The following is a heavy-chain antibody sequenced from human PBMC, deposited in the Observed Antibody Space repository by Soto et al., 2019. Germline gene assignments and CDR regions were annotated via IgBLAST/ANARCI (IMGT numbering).Heavy chain of an antibody. Sequence: QVQLVQSGAEVKKPGASVKVSCKTSGYTFAAYYIHWIRQAPGQGLEWMGWINPTSGGTVYAQNFQDRVTMTRDASISTAYMELRRLNSDDTAVYYCALDPDYGDYWGYFFDSWGQGTPVTVSS. CDR3: ALDPDYGDYWGYFFDS. D-gene: IGHD4-17*01. V-gene: IGHV1-2*02. CDR1: GYTFAAYY. J-gene: IGHJ4*02. CDR2: INPTSGGT.